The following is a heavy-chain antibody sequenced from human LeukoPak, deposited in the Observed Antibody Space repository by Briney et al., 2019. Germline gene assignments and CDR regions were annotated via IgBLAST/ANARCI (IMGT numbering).Heavy chain of an antibody. CDR1: GFTFGNYA. CDR2: ISDSGGST. CDR3: AKHIAARPSYFDY. D-gene: IGHD6-6*01. V-gene: IGHV3-23*01. J-gene: IGHJ4*02. Sequence: PGGSLRLSCAASGFTFGNYAMSWDRQAPGKGLECVSVISDSGGSTDYADSVKGRFTISRDNSKNTLYLQMNSLRAEDTAVCYCAKHIAARPSYFDYWGQGTLVTVSS.